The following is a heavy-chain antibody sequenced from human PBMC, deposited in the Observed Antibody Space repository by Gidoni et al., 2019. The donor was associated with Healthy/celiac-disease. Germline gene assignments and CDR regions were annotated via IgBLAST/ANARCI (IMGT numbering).Heavy chain of an antibody. J-gene: IGHJ4*02. V-gene: IGHV3-33*01. D-gene: IGHD5-12*01. CDR1: GFTFSSYG. Sequence: QVQLVESGGGVVQPGRSLRLSCAASGFTFSSYGMHWVRQAPGKGLEWVAVIWYDGSNKYYADSVKGRFTISRDNSKNTLYLQMNSLRAEDTAVYYCARGRGRDGYLWRYWGQGTLVTVSS. CDR2: IWYDGSNK. CDR3: ARGRGRDGYLWRY.